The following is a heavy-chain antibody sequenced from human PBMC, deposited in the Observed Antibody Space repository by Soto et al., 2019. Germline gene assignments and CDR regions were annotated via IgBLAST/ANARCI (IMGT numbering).Heavy chain of an antibody. V-gene: IGHV3-49*03. J-gene: IGHJ4*02. CDR2: IRSKTYGGTT. Sequence: GGSLRLSCTTSGFTFGDYAMSWFRQAPGKGLEWVSFIRSKTYGGTTEYDASVKGRFTMSRDDSKRDAYLQMDSLKTDDTTVYYCSRVSNHFFSGSYYPDYWGQGTPVTVSS. CDR1: GFTFGDYA. D-gene: IGHD3-10*01. CDR3: SRVSNHFFSGSYYPDY.